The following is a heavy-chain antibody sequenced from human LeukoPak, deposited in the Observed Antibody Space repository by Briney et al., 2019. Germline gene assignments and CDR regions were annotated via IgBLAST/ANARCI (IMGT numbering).Heavy chain of an antibody. CDR1: GFTFSSYA. CDR2: ISYDGSNK. CDR3: AKGDYYDSSGYYPDY. V-gene: IGHV3-30-3*01. D-gene: IGHD3-22*01. Sequence: TGGSLRLSCAASGFTFSSYAMHWVRQAPGKGLEWVAVISYDGSNKYYADSVKGRFTISRDNSKNSLYLQMNSLRTEDTALYYCAKGDYYDSSGYYPDYWGQGTLVTVSS. J-gene: IGHJ4*02.